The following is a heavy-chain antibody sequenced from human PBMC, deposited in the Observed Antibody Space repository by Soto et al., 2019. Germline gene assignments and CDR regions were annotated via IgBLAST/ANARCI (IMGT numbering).Heavy chain of an antibody. V-gene: IGHV5-51*01. CDR2: IDPGDSYT. D-gene: IGHD1-26*01. Sequence: PGESLKISCKGSGYSFTSYWIGWVRQMPGKGLEWMGSIDPGDSYTNYSPSFQGQVTISADKSISTAYLQWSSLRAADTAVYYCVIVLLGTYYCMDVWGQGTLVTVSS. CDR3: VIVLLGTYYCMDV. J-gene: IGHJ6*02. CDR1: GYSFTSYW.